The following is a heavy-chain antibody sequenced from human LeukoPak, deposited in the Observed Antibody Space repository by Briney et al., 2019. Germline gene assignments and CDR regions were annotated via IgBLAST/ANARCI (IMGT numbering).Heavy chain of an antibody. D-gene: IGHD6-13*01. Sequence: GGSLRLSCAASGFIFSDYYMGWIRQAPGRGLEWVSYITDSGSKIYYTDSVKGRFTMSRDNAKKSLYLQMNSLRAEDTAVYYCARDGYSSTTNWFDPWGQETLVTVSS. CDR2: ITDSGSKI. CDR1: GFIFSDYY. CDR3: ARDGYSSTTNWFDP. J-gene: IGHJ5*02. V-gene: IGHV3-11*04.